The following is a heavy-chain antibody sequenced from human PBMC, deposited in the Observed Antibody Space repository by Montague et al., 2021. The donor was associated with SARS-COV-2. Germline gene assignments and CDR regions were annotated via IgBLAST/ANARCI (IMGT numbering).Heavy chain of an antibody. CDR3: ARGVVAATGSLDY. Sequence: SEALSLTCTVSGDSISGFYWSWIRQPVGKGLEWVGRISTSGSTNYNPSLKSRVTMSVDTSKNQFSLKLSSVTAADTAVYYCARGVVAATGSLDYWGQGTLVPVPS. CDR2: ISTSGST. V-gene: IGHV4-4*07. J-gene: IGHJ4*02. D-gene: IGHD2-15*01. CDR1: GDSISGFY.